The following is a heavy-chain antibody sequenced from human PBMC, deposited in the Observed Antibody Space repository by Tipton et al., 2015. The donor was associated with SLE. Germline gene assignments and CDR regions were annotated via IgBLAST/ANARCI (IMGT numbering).Heavy chain of an antibody. CDR1: GGSITSSAYA. Sequence: TLSLTCTVSGGSITSSAYAWGWIRQPPGKGLEWIGNIYYTGNTYYSPSLKSRLTMSVDTSKNRFSLKLSSVTAADSAVYYCARPDRWWGQGSLVTVSS. CDR2: IYYTGNT. J-gene: IGHJ4*02. CDR3: ARPDRW. V-gene: IGHV4-39*07. D-gene: IGHD5-24*01.